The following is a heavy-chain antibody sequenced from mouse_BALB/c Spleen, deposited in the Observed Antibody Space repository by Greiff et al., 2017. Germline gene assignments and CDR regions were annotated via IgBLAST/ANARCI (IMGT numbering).Heavy chain of an antibody. J-gene: IGHJ2*01. CDR2: ISYDGSN. Sequence: EVQLVESGPGLAKPSQSLSLTCSVTGYSITSGYYWNWIRQFPGNKLEWMGYISYDGSNNYNPSLKNRISITRDTSKNQFFLKLNSVTTEDTATYYCARGGYYYGSTYFDYWGQGTTLTVSS. CDR1: GYSITSGYY. CDR3: ARGGYYYGSTYFDY. D-gene: IGHD1-1*01. V-gene: IGHV3-6*02.